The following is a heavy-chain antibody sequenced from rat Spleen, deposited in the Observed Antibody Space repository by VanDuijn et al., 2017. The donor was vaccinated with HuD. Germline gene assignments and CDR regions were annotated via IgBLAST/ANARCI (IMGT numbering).Heavy chain of an antibody. CDR1: GFTFSDYG. D-gene: IGHD1-12*03. Sequence: EVQLVESGGGLVQPGRSLKLSCAASGFTFSDYGMAWVRQAPTKGLEWVATISYGDSSGHSSTYYRDSVKGRFTISRDNAKSTLSLQMDSLRSEDTATYYCTTDRIYYYDGYYHVRFAYWGQGTLVTVSS. CDR2: ISYGDSSGHSST. J-gene: IGHJ3*01. CDR3: TTDRIYYYDGYYHVRFAY. V-gene: IGHV5-29*01.